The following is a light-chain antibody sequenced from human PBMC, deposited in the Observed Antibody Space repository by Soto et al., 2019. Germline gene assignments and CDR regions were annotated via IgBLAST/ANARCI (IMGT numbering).Light chain of an antibody. CDR3: SSYTSSSTWL. CDR2: EVS. CDR1: SSDVGAYNY. J-gene: IGLJ3*02. Sequence: QSVLTQPASVSGSLGQSITISCTGTSSDVGAYNYVSWYQQHPGKAPKFMIYEVSLRPSGVSNRFSGSKSGNTASLTISGLQAEDEADYYCSSYTSSSTWLFGGGTQLTVL. V-gene: IGLV2-14*01.